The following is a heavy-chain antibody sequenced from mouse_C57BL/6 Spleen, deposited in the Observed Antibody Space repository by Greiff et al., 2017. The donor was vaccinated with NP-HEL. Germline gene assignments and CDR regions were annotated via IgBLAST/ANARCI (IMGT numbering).Heavy chain of an antibody. Sequence: VKLMESGPELVKPGASVKISCKASGYAFSSSWMNWVKQRPGKGLEWIGRIYPGDGDTNYNGKFKGKATLTADKSSSTAYMQLSSLTSEDSAVYFCARYYGPYAMDYWGQGTSVTVSS. D-gene: IGHD1-1*01. V-gene: IGHV1-82*01. CDR3: ARYYGPYAMDY. CDR1: GYAFSSSW. J-gene: IGHJ4*01. CDR2: IYPGDGDT.